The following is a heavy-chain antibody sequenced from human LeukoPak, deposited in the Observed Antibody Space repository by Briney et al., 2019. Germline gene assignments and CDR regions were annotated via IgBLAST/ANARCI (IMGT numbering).Heavy chain of an antibody. CDR3: TASRVLYYYYCMDV. D-gene: IGHD2/OR15-2a*01. V-gene: IGHV4-4*07. CDR2: IYTSGST. Sequence: SETLSLTCTVSGGSISSYYWSWIRQPAGKGLEWIGRIYTSGSTNYNPSLKSRVTMSVDTSKNQFSLKLSSVTAADTAVYYCTASRVLYYYYCMDVWGKGTTVTVSS. CDR1: GGSISSYY. J-gene: IGHJ6*03.